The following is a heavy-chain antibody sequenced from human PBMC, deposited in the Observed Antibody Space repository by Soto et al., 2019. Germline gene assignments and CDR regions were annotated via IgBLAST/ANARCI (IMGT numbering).Heavy chain of an antibody. CDR2: ISYDGSNK. V-gene: IGHV3-30-3*01. CDR1: GFTFSSYA. Sequence: QVQLVESGGGVVQPGRSLRLSCAASGFTFSSYAMHWVRQAPGKGLEWVAVISYDGSNKYYADSVKGRFTISRDNSKNTLYPHRNIRRAEDTAVYYRARDASRRGYFDYWGQGTLVTVSS. CDR3: ARDASRRGYFDY. D-gene: IGHD3-10*01. J-gene: IGHJ4*02.